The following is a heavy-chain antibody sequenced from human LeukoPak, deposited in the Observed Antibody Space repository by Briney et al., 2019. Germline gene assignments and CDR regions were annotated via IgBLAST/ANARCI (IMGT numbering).Heavy chain of an antibody. CDR2: ISYHGENK. Sequence: PGGSLRLSCAASGFTFSDFAMHWVRQAPGKGLEWVAFISYHGENKYYGESVQGRFTVSRDNSKYSLSLQMDSLRPEDTAVYYCARGRHSGYDYMLDSWGQGALVIVSS. D-gene: IGHD5-12*01. J-gene: IGHJ4*02. V-gene: IGHV3-30*01. CDR3: ARGRHSGYDYMLDS. CDR1: GFTFSDFA.